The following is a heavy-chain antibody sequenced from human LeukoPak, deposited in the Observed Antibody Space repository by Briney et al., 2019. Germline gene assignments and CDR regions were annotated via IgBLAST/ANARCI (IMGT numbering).Heavy chain of an antibody. V-gene: IGHV1-58*02. D-gene: IGHD5-18*01. Sequence: SVKVSCKASRFTFISSGMQWVRQALGQRLEWIGWIVVGSGNTNYAQKFQERVTITRDMSTSTAYMELSSLRSEATAVYYCAAPRRGPHTLMDPRDAFDIWGQGTMVTVSS. CDR1: RFTFISSG. J-gene: IGHJ3*02. CDR3: AAPRRGPHTLMDPRDAFDI. CDR2: IVVGSGNT.